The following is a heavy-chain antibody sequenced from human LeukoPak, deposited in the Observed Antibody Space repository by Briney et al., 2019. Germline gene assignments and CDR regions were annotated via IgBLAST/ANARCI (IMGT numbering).Heavy chain of an antibody. Sequence: GGSLRLSCAASGFAFSSYAMSRVRQAPGKGLEWVSAISGSGGSTYYADSVKGRFTISRDNSKNTLYLQMNSLRAEDTAVYYCAKGRWELLTGYFDYWGQGTLVTVSS. J-gene: IGHJ4*02. CDR2: ISGSGGST. CDR1: GFAFSSYA. V-gene: IGHV3-23*01. CDR3: AKGRWELLTGYFDY. D-gene: IGHD1-26*01.